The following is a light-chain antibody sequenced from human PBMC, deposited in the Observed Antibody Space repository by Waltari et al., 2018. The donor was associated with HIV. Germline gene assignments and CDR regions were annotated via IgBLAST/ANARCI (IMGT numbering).Light chain of an antibody. CDR3: QHYYTTPPA. CDR2: WAP. Sequence: DIVLTQSPASLAVSLGETATTTCKSSRTLFANTHDKDHLAWYQQTPGQPPYLLIYWAPTRASGVPARFSGGGSGTDFTLTISRLRPEDAAIYFCQHYYTTPPAFGPGTKVHI. CDR1: RTLFANTHDKDH. V-gene: IGKV4-1*01. J-gene: IGKJ3*01.